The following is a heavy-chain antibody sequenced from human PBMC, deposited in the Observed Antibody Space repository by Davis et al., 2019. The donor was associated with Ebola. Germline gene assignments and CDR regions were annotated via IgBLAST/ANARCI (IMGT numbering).Heavy chain of an antibody. V-gene: IGHV3-33*01. Sequence: GGSLRLSWPASGFTFITYGMHWVRQAPGKGLEWVAVIWYDGSNNSYADSVKGRFTISRDNSKNTLYLQMNSLRAEETAVYYCARDPTSSGWYTGDWYFDLWGRGTLVTVSS. CDR3: ARDPTSSGWYTGDWYFDL. CDR2: IWYDGSNN. D-gene: IGHD6-19*01. CDR1: GFTFITYG. J-gene: IGHJ2*01.